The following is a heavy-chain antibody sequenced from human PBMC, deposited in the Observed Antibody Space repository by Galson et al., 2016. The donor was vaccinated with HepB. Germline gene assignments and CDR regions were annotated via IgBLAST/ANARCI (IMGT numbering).Heavy chain of an antibody. CDR1: GDSISGSSYF. CDR3: GRRRGGFPDY. J-gene: IGHJ4*02. CDR2: IYYTGST. V-gene: IGHV4-39*01. D-gene: IGHD2/OR15-2a*01. Sequence: LSLTCTVSGDSISGSSYFWGWIRQPPGKGLEWIGGIYYTGSTDYNPSLKSRVTISVDTSKNQFSLKLNSVTAADTAVYYCGRRRGGFPDYWGQGTLVTVSS.